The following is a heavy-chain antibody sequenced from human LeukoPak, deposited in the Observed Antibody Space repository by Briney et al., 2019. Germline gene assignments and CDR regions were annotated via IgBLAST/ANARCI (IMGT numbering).Heavy chain of an antibody. J-gene: IGHJ6*02. CDR3: ARASKDFGSGSPNPLFYYYYGMDV. D-gene: IGHD3-10*01. V-gene: IGHV1-18*01. CDR1: GYTFSSYG. CDR2: VSANNGNT. Sequence: WASVKVSCKASGYTFSSYGISWVRQAPGQGLEWMGWVSANNGNTNYAQKRQGRVTMTRDTSTNTAYMELRGLISDDTAVYFCARASKDFGSGSPNPLFYYYYGMDVWGQGTTVTVSS.